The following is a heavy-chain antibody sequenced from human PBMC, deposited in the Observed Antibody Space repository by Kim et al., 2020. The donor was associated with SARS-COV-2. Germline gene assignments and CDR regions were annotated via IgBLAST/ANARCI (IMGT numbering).Heavy chain of an antibody. V-gene: IGHV3-30*03. CDR1: GVSFRDYG. CDR2: ISYDRTVK. J-gene: IGHJ4*02. Sequence: GGSLRLSCAASGVSFRDYGMHWVRQAPGKGLEWVASISYDRTVKQYAESVKARFTISRDNSKNTIYLQMNSLSSEDSGLYYCAREGDVPGFDYWGQGTLVTVSS. CDR3: AREGDVPGFDY.